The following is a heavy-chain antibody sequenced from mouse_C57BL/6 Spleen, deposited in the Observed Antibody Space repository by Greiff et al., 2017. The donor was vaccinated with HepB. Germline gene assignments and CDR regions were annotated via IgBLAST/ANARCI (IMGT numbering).Heavy chain of an antibody. J-gene: IGHJ2*01. CDR1: GYAFSSSW. CDR3: AREGDLDY. CDR2: IYPGDGDT. Sequence: QVTLKVSGPELVKPGASVKISCKASGYAFSSSWMNWVKQRPGKGLEWIGRIYPGDGDTNYNGKFKGKATLTADKSSSTAYMQLSSLTSEDSAVYFCAREGDLDYWGQGTTLTVSS. V-gene: IGHV1-82*01.